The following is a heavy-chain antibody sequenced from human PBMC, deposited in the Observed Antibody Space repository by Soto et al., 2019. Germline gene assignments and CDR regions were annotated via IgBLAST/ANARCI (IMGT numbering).Heavy chain of an antibody. J-gene: IGHJ5*02. CDR2: INHSGST. CDR1: GGSFSGYY. D-gene: IGHD6-13*01. Sequence: SETLSLTCAVYGGSFSGYYWSWIRQPPGKGLEWIGEINHSGSTNYNPSLKSRVTISVDTSKNQFSLKLSSVTAADTAVYYCARDKQQLAETNNWFDPWGQGTLVTVSS. CDR3: ARDKQQLAETNNWFDP. V-gene: IGHV4-34*01.